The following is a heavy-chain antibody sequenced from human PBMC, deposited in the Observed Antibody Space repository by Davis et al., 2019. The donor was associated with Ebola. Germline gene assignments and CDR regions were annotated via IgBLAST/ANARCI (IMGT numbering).Heavy chain of an antibody. CDR2: IYSGGST. J-gene: IGHJ4*02. CDR1: GFTVSSSY. D-gene: IGHD3-3*01. CDR3: ARGVSDYDFWSGYHSDY. V-gene: IGHV3-66*01. Sequence: GGSLRLSCVVSGFTVSSSYMSWVRQAPGKGLECVSIIYSGGSTFYADSVKGRFSISRDFSKNTLYLQMNSLRAEDTAVYYCARGVSDYDFWSGYHSDYWGQGTLVTVSS.